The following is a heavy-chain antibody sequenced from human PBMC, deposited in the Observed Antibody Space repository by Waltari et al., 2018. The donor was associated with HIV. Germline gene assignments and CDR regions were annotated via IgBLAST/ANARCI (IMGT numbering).Heavy chain of an antibody. V-gene: IGHV3-30*01. D-gene: IGHD3-10*01. CDR2: IGYDGNEK. CDR3: ARGRGGPDY. CDR1: GFTFSSYA. J-gene: IGHJ4*02. Sequence: QVQLVESGGVVVQPGRSLRLSCAASGFTFSSYAMHWVRQAPGKGLEWVAVIGYDGNEKRYADSVKGRFTISRGNSRNTLYLQMNSLRAEDTAVYYCARGRGGPDYWGQGTLVTVSS.